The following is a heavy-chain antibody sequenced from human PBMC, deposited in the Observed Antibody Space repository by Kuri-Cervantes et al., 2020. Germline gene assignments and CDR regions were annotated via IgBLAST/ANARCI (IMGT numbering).Heavy chain of an antibody. CDR1: GFTFDDYA. D-gene: IGHD6-6*01. CDR2: ISWNSGSI. Sequence: SLKISCAASGFTFDDYAMHWVRQAPGKGLEWVSGISWNSGSIGYADSVKGRFTISRDNAKNSLYLQMNSLRAEDTALYYCAKDIAARRLHYYYGMDVWGQGTTVTVSS. J-gene: IGHJ6*02. CDR3: AKDIAARRLHYYYGMDV. V-gene: IGHV3-9*01.